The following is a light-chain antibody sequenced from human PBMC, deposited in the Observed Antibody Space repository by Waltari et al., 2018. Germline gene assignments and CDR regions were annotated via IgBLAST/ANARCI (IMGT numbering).Light chain of an antibody. CDR1: TSNLGFNY. J-gene: IGLJ2*01. CDR2: DNY. Sequence: QSVLTQPPSVSAAPGQRVTISCSGSTSNLGFNYVSWYQQLPGTAPKLLIYDNYQRPSGISDRLSAYKSGTSATLVITGLQTGDEADYYCGTWDNSLSIVLFGGGTKVTVL. V-gene: IGLV1-51*01. CDR3: GTWDNSLSIVL.